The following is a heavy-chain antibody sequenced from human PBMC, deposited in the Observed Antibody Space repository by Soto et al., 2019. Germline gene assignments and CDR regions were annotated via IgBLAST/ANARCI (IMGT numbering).Heavy chain of an antibody. Sequence: GGSLRLSCAASGFTFSSYAMSWVRQAPGKGLEWVSTISGSGGTTYYADSVKGRFTISRDNSKNTLYLQMNSLRAEDTAVYYCAKDPSSGWPYYFDYWGQGTLVTVSS. CDR3: AKDPSSGWPYYFDY. CDR1: GFTFSSYA. CDR2: ISGSGGTT. J-gene: IGHJ4*02. D-gene: IGHD6-19*01. V-gene: IGHV3-23*01.